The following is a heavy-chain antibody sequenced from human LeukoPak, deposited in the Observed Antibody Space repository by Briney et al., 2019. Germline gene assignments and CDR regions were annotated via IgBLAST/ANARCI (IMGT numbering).Heavy chain of an antibody. V-gene: IGHV1-69*05. CDR2: IIPIFGTA. J-gene: IGHJ5*02. CDR1: GGTFSSYA. D-gene: IGHD3-10*01. Sequence: GASVKVSCKASGGTFSSYAISWVRQAPGQGLEWMGGIIPIFGTANYAQKFQGRVTITTDESTSTAYMELSSLRSEDTAVYYCARVIWSATMVRGATGWFDPWGQGTLVTVSS. CDR3: ARVIWSATMVRGATGWFDP.